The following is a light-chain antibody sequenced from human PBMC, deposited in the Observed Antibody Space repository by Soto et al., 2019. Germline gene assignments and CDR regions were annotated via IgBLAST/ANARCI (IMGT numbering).Light chain of an antibody. CDR2: AAS. V-gene: IGKV1-8*01. CDR3: HQYYGYPRT. J-gene: IGKJ1*01. CDR1: QDIKCY. Sequence: ALGMTQSPTSMSAFTGDRVTIACRTSQDIKCYLAWYRQKPGKAPELLVYAASSLQSGVPPRFSGSGSGTDFTLTISRLQSEDFATYYCHQYYGYPRTFGQGTKVDIK.